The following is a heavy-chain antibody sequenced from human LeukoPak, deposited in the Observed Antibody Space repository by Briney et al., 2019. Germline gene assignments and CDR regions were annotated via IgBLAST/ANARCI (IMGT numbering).Heavy chain of an antibody. CDR1: GGSVSSGSYY. CDR3: ARDYYGSGNYIDY. J-gene: IGHJ4*02. CDR2: IFFTGST. V-gene: IGHV4-61*01. Sequence: PSETLSLTCTVSGGSVSSGSYYWSWIRQPPGKGLEWIGYIFFTGSTNYNHSLRGRVTISVETSKNQFSLRLNSVTAADTAVYYCARDYYGSGNYIDYWGQGTLVTVSS. D-gene: IGHD3-10*01.